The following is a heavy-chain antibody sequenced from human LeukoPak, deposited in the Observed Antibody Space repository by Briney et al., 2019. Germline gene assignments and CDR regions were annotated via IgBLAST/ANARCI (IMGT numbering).Heavy chain of an antibody. Sequence: PSETLPLKCTVSGDSITTYYWSWIRQPPGKGLEWIGYVYYTGSTNYNPSLKSRVTLSVDTSKNQFSLKLTSVTAADTAFYYCARERILSGYSSGWFDSWGQGTQVTVSS. CDR2: VYYTGST. V-gene: IGHV4-59*01. D-gene: IGHD6-19*01. J-gene: IGHJ5*01. CDR3: ARERILSGYSSGWFDS. CDR1: GDSITTYY.